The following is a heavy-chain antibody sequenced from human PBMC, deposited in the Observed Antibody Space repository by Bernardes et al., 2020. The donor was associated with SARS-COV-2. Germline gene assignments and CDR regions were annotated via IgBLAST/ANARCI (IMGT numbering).Heavy chain of an antibody. CDR3: ARHSLERSQFNWFDP. CDR2: FHAGESLA. V-gene: IGHV5-51*01. CDR1: GYNFPNYW. D-gene: IGHD1-1*01. J-gene: IGHJ5*02. Sequence: GASLKISCKGSGYNFPNYWIGWVRQMPGKGLEWMGIFHAGESLAIYSPSFQGQVTMSADKSISTAYLQWTGLKASDTAMYYCARHSLERSQFNWFDPWGQGTLVIVSS.